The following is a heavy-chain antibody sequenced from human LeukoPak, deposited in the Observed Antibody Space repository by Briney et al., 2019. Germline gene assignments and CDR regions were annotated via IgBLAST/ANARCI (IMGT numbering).Heavy chain of an antibody. Sequence: GGSLRLSCAASGFTFSDYAMSWVRQAPGKGLEWVSAISNNGGYTYYADSVQGRFTISRDNSESTLCLQMNSLRAEDTAVYYCAKQLGYCSDGSCYFPYWGQGTLVTVSS. CDR2: ISNNGGYT. CDR3: AKQLGYCSDGSCYFPY. V-gene: IGHV3-23*01. CDR1: GFTFSDYA. D-gene: IGHD2-15*01. J-gene: IGHJ4*02.